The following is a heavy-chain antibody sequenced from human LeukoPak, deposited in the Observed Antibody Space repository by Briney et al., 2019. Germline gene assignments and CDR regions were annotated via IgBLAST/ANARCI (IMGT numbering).Heavy chain of an antibody. V-gene: IGHV3-43*02. J-gene: IGHJ4*02. CDR1: GFTFDHYG. D-gene: IGHD2-2*01. CDR2: ISGDGAST. CDR3: AKDSLVPGSY. Sequence: GGSLRLSCAASGFTFDHYGMHWVRQAPGRGLAWVSLISGDGASTYHADSVQGRFTISRDDSKNSLYLQMSSLRTEDTALYYCAKDSLVPGSYWGQGTLVTVSS.